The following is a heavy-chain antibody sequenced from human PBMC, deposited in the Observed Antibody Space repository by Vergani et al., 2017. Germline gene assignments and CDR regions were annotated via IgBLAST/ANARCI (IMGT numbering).Heavy chain of an antibody. D-gene: IGHD4-17*01. CDR2: VDPEDGET. Sequence: EVQLVQSGAEVKKPGATMKISCKVSGYTFTDHYMHWVKQAPGKGLEWMGLVDPEDGETIYAEKFKGRVTIAADTSTDTAHLELGSLRSEDTAVYYCATPHTVTTGGMEVWGQGTTVIVSS. J-gene: IGHJ6*02. CDR1: GYTFTDHY. V-gene: IGHV1-69-2*01. CDR3: ATPHTVTTGGMEV.